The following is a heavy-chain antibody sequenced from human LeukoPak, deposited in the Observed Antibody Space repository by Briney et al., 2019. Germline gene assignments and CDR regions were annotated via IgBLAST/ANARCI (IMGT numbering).Heavy chain of an antibody. CDR3: AGTASNPPHFDY. J-gene: IGHJ4*02. Sequence: PGGSLSLSCAASGFTFSSKYMSWVRQAPGKGLEWVSVIYSGGGTYYAGSVKGRFTISRDNSKNTVYLQMNSLRAEDTAVYYCAGTASNPPHFDYWGQGTLVTVSS. CDR2: IYSGGGT. D-gene: IGHD4-11*01. V-gene: IGHV3-53*01. CDR1: GFTFSSKY.